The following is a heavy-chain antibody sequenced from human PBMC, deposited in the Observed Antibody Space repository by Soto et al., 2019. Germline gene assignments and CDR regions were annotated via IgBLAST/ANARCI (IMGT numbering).Heavy chain of an antibody. J-gene: IGHJ4*02. D-gene: IGHD3-22*01. CDR3: AKSRPYYYDSSGYPSPDY. Sequence: GGSLRLSCAASGFTFSSYAMSWVRQAPGKGLEWVSAISGSGGSTYYADSVKGRFTISRDNSKNTLYLQMNSLRAEDTAVYYCAKSRPYYYDSSGYPSPDYWGQGTLVTVSS. CDR2: ISGSGGST. V-gene: IGHV3-23*01. CDR1: GFTFSSYA.